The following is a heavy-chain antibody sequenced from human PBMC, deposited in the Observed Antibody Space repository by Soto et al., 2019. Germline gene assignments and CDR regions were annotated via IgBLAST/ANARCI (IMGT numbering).Heavy chain of an antibody. CDR2: IIPIFGTA. CDR1: RGTFSSYA. V-gene: IGHV1-69*13. D-gene: IGHD4-17*01. Sequence: ASVKVSCKASRGTFSSYAISWVRQAPGQGLEWMGGIIPIFGTANYAQKFQGRVTITADESTSTAYMELSSLRSEDTAVYYCGIDYGDYVYYYGMDVWGQGTTVTVSS. J-gene: IGHJ6*02. CDR3: GIDYGDYVYYYGMDV.